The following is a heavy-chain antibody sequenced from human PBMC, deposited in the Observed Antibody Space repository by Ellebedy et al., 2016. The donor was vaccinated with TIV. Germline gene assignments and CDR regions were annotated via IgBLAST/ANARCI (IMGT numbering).Heavy chain of an antibody. Sequence: SETLSLTXTVSGGSISSGGYYWSWIRQHPGKGLEWIGYIYYSGSTNYNPSLKSRVTISVDTSKNQFSLKLSSVTAADTAVYYCARSSGYQLGVGYWGQGTLVTVSS. CDR1: GGSISSGGYY. V-gene: IGHV4-61*08. J-gene: IGHJ4*02. CDR2: IYYSGST. D-gene: IGHD3-22*01. CDR3: ARSSGYQLGVGY.